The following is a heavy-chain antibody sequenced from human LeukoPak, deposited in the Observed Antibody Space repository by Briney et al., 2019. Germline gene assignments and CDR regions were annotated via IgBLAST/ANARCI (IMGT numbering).Heavy chain of an antibody. CDR1: GYSFTSYW. CDR3: ARHAVLGGGFRAFDI. J-gene: IGHJ3*02. D-gene: IGHD3-16*01. V-gene: IGHV5-51*01. Sequence: GESLKISCKGSGYSFTSYWIGWVRQMPGKGLEWMGIIYPGGSDTRYSPSFQGQVTISADKSISTAYLQWSSLKASDTAMYYCARHAVLGGGFRAFDIWGQGTMVTVSS. CDR2: IYPGGSDT.